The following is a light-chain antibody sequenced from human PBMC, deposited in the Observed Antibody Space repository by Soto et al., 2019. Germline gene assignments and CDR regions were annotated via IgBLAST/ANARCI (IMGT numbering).Light chain of an antibody. V-gene: IGKV3-20*01. Sequence: EITLTQSPGTLSLSPGERATLSCRASQSVSSSYLAWYQQKPGQTPRLLIYGASSRATGMPDRFSGSGSGTDFTLTISRLEPEHFAVYYCQQYGSSPPYTFGQGTKLEIK. J-gene: IGKJ2*01. CDR3: QQYGSSPPYT. CDR1: QSVSSSY. CDR2: GAS.